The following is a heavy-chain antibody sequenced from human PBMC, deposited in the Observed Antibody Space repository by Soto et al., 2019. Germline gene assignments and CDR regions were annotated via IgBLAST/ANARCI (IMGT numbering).Heavy chain of an antibody. Sequence: PGGSLRLSCAASGFTFSSYAMSGVRQAPGKGLEWVSAISGSGGSTYYADSVKGRFTISRDNSKNTLYLQMNSLRAEDTAVYYCAKDLMYYDFWSGYYSDYYYYGMDVWGQGTTVTVSS. J-gene: IGHJ6*02. CDR1: GFTFSSYA. CDR3: AKDLMYYDFWSGYYSDYYYYGMDV. D-gene: IGHD3-3*01. CDR2: ISGSGGST. V-gene: IGHV3-23*01.